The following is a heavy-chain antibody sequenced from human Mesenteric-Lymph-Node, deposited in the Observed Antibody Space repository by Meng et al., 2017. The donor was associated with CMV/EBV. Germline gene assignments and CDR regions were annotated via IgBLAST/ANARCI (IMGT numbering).Heavy chain of an antibody. V-gene: IGHV1-69*04. J-gene: IGHJ6*02. CDR3: AREVESDFWSGYYLSVYYYYGMDV. Sequence: SVKVSCKASGGTFSSYPISWVRQAPGQGLEWMGRIIPILGIANYAQKFQGRVTITADKSTSTAYMELSSLRSEDTAVYYCAREVESDFWSGYYLSVYYYYGMDVWGQGTTVTVSS. CDR1: GGTFSSYP. D-gene: IGHD3-3*01. CDR2: IIPILGIA.